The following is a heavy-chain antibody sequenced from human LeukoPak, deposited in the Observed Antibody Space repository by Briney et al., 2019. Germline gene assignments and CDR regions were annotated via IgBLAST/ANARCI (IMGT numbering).Heavy chain of an antibody. CDR2: ISAYNPNT. D-gene: IGHD3-10*01. CDR3: AIDSLLWFGELSGYFDY. J-gene: IGHJ4*02. CDR1: GYTFTSYG. Sequence: GAPVRVCFTPSGYTFTSYGISWVRQAPGQGREWLGWISAYNPNTNYAQKLQGRVTMTTDASTSTAYMELRSVRSDDTAVYYCAIDSLLWFGELSGYFDYWGQGTLVTVSS. V-gene: IGHV1-18*01.